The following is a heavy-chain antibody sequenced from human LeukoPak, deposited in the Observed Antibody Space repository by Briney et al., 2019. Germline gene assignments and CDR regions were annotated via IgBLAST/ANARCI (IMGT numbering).Heavy chain of an antibody. J-gene: IGHJ3*02. D-gene: IGHD1-1*01. CDR1: GFTFRNYS. CDR3: ARDRTVTDAFDI. V-gene: IGHV3-30*04. CDR2: ISYDGSYK. Sequence: GGSLRLSCAASGFTFRNYSMHWVRQAPGKGLEWVAVISYDGSYKDYADSVKGRFTISRDNSKNTLYLQMNSLRPEDTAVYYCARDRTVTDAFDIWGQGTMVTVSS.